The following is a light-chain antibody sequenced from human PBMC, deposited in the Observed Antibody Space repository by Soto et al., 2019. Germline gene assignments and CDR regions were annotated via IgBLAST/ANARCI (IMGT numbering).Light chain of an antibody. Sequence: DVQWTRSPSFLPASVGDRVTIACGGSRSISSWLAWYQQKPGTAPKLMIYDASSLESGVPSRVSGRGSGTEFTLSISSLQPDDFATYYCQQYNSYQGTFGQGTKVDIK. CDR3: QQYNSYQGT. CDR1: RSISSW. V-gene: IGKV1-5*01. J-gene: IGKJ1*01. CDR2: DAS.